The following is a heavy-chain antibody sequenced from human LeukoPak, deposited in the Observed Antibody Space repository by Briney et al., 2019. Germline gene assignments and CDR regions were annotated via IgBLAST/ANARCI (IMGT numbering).Heavy chain of an antibody. CDR1: GFTFSSYW. CDR3: ATIVTMGYCSSTSCYPEGADY. D-gene: IGHD2-2*01. J-gene: IGHJ4*02. Sequence: GGPLRLSCAPSGFTFSSYWMSWVRQAPGKALEWVPNIKQDGSEKYYVDSVKGRFTISRDNAKNSLYLQMNILRAEDMAVYCLATIVTMGYCSSTSCYPEGADYWGQGKLVTVSS. CDR2: IKQDGSEK. V-gene: IGHV3-7*01.